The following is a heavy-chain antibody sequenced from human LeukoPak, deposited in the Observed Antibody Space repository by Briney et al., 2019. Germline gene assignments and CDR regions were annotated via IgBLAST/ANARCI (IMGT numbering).Heavy chain of an antibody. CDR3: ASSANSGSYYDPFDY. CDR2: IYHSGST. V-gene: IGHV4-38-2*01. CDR1: GYSISSGYY. D-gene: IGHD1-26*01. J-gene: IGHJ4*02. Sequence: SETLSLTCAVSGYSISSGYYWGWIRQPPGKGLEWIGSIYHSGSTYYNPSLKSRVTISVDTSKNQFSLKLSSVTAADTAVYYCASSANSGSYYDPFDYWGQGTLVTVSS.